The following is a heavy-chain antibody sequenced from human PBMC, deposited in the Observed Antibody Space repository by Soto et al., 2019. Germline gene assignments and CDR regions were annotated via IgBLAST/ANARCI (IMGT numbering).Heavy chain of an antibody. CDR1: GGXINNYY. CDR2: IYYSGTH. Sequence: LSLTCYISGGXINNYYWIWVRQPPGKGLEWIGYIYYSGTHNYNPSLESRITISVDTSKNQFSLSLSSVTAADTAVYYCARVQMATLYFDHWGQGTLVTVSS. D-gene: IGHD5-12*01. V-gene: IGHV4-59*01. CDR3: ARVQMATLYFDH. J-gene: IGHJ4*02.